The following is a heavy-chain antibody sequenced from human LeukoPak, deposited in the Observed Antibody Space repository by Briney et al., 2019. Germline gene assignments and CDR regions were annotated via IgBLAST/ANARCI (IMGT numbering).Heavy chain of an antibody. J-gene: IGHJ5*02. Sequence: ASVKVSCKASGYTFTSYGISWVRQAPGQGLEWMGWISAYNGNTNYAQKLQGRVTMTTDTSTSTAYMELRSLRSDDTAVYYCARDPTQALSCSTSCYNWFDPWGQGTLVTVSS. CDR1: GYTFTSYG. CDR2: ISAYNGNT. CDR3: ARDPTQALSCSTSCYNWFDP. D-gene: IGHD2-2*01. V-gene: IGHV1-18*01.